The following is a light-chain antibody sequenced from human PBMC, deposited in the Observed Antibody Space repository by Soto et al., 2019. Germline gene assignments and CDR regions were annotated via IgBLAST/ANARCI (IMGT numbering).Light chain of an antibody. CDR2: AAS. J-gene: IGKJ4*01. Sequence: IQVTQSPSSLSASVGDRVTITWRASQDISSYLAWYQQKPGKAPTLLIYAASTLQSGVPSRFSGSGFGTDFTLTISSLQAEDFASYYCQQLRSYPSTFGGGTKVDI. V-gene: IGKV1-9*01. CDR3: QQLRSYPST. CDR1: QDISSY.